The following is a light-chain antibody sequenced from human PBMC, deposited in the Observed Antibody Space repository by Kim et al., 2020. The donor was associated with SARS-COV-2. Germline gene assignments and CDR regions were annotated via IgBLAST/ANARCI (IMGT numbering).Light chain of an antibody. CDR1: SSNIGNNY. Sequence: VTNSCSGSSSNIGNNYLSWYQQLPGTAPKLLIYDNNKRPSGIPDRFSGSKSGTSATLGITGLQTGDEADYYCGTWDSSLSAGGGVVFGGGTQLTVL. CDR2: DNN. CDR3: GTWDSSLSAGGGVV. J-gene: IGLJ2*01. V-gene: IGLV1-51*01.